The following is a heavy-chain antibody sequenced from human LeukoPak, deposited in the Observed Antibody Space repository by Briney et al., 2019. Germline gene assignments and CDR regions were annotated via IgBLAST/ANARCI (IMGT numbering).Heavy chain of an antibody. CDR1: GFTFSSYA. V-gene: IGHV3-23*01. Sequence: GGSLRLSCEASGFTFSSYAMSWVRQAPGKGLEWVSTISGIGGSTNYADSVKGRFTISRDNSKNTLYLQMNTLRVEDTAIYYCAKDPTAYYFDYWGQGTLVTVSS. D-gene: IGHD4-17*01. CDR2: ISGIGGST. CDR3: AKDPTAYYFDY. J-gene: IGHJ4*02.